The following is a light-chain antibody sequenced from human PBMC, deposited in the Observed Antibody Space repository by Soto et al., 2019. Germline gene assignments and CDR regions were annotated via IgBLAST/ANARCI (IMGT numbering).Light chain of an antibody. CDR1: QSVAGD. CDR2: GAS. V-gene: IGKV3-15*01. CDR3: HQYNNWLQT. J-gene: IGKJ1*01. Sequence: EIVMTQSPATLSVSPGERVTLSCRASQSVAGDLAWYQQRPGQAPRLLIYGASTRATGVPARFSGSGSGTXXXXXXXXXXXEDFALYYCHQYNNWLQTFGQGTKVEIK.